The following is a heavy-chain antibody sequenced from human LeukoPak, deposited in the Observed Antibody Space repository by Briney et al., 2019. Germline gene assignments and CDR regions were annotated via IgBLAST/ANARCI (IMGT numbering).Heavy chain of an antibody. CDR3: TAGTGYTDFDY. CDR1: GFTFSNAW. J-gene: IGHJ4*02. D-gene: IGHD6-13*01. Sequence: GGSLRLSCADSGFTFSNAWMSWVRQAPGKGLEWVGRIKSKTDDGTRDFAAPVKGRFTISRDDSKDTLYLQMNSLRTEDTAVYYCTAGTGYTDFDYWGQGTLVTVSS. CDR2: IKSKTDDGTR. V-gene: IGHV3-15*01.